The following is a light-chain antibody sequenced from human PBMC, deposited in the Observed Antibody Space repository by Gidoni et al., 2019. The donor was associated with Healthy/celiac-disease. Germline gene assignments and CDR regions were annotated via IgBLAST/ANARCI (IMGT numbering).Light chain of an antibody. CDR2: DAS. V-gene: IGKV3-11*01. Sequence: EIVLTQSPATLSLSPGESANLSCRASQSVSSYLAWYQQKPGQAPRLLIYDASNRATGIPARCSGSGSGTDFTLTISSLEPEDFAVYYCQQRSNWPPYTFGQGTKLEIK. CDR1: QSVSSY. CDR3: QQRSNWPPYT. J-gene: IGKJ2*01.